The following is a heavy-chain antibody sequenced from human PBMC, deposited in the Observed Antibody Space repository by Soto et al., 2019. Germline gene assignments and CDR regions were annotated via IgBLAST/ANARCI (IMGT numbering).Heavy chain of an antibody. D-gene: IGHD6-6*01. J-gene: IGHJ4*02. CDR1: GGSISSGDYY. V-gene: IGHV4-30-4*01. CDR3: ARSSSSAEYYFDY. Sequence: SETLSLTCTVSGGSISSGDYYWSWIRQPTGKGLEWIGYIYYSGSTYYNPSLKSRVTISVDTSKNQFSLKLSSVAAADTAVYYCARSSSSAEYYFDYWGQGTLVTVSS. CDR2: IYYSGST.